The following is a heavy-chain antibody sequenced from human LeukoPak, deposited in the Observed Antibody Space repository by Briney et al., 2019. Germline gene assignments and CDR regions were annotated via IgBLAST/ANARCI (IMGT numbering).Heavy chain of an antibody. V-gene: IGHV4-39*01. CDR3: ARVAYDFWSGFPYNWSNP. J-gene: IGHJ5*02. CDR2: IYYSGST. Sequence: SETLSLTCTVSGGSISSSSYYWGWIRQPPGKGLEWIGSIYYSGSTYYNPSLKSRVTISVDTSKNQFSLKLSSVTAADTAVYYCARVAYDFWSGFPYNWSNPCGQGALVTASS. CDR1: GGSISSSSYY. D-gene: IGHD3-3*01.